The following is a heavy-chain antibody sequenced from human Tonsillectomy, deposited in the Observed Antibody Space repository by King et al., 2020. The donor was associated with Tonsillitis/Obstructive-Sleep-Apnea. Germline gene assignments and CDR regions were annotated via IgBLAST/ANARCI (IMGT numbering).Heavy chain of an antibody. Sequence: QLQESGPGLVKPSHTLSLTCTVSGGSISSGGYYWSWIRQHPGKGLEWIGYIYYSGTTYYNPSLKSRVTISVETSQSQFSLKLSSVTAADTAVYYCAGGDDYDNYLDYWGQGTLVTVSS. J-gene: IGHJ4*02. CDR2: IYYSGTT. CDR1: GGSISSGGYY. V-gene: IGHV4-31*03. CDR3: AGGDDYDNYLDY. D-gene: IGHD4-17*01.